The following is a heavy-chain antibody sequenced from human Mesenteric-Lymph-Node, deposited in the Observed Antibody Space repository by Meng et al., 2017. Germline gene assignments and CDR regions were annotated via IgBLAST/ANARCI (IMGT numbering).Heavy chain of an antibody. CDR1: GGSLSGYY. CDR2: INYSGMT. V-gene: IGHV4-34*01. Sequence: GSLRLSCTVKGGSLSGYYWSWIRQPPGKGLESIAEINYSGMTKHNPSLESRVILSLETSRNQFSLNLTSVTAADTAVYYCARRREVERRNYKYYYAMDVWGQGTMVTVSS. J-gene: IGHJ6*02. D-gene: IGHD1-1*01. CDR3: ARRREVERRNYKYYYAMDV.